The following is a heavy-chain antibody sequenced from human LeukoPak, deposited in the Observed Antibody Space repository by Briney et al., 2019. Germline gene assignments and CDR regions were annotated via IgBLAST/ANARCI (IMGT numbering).Heavy chain of an antibody. Sequence: GGSLRLSCAASGFTFSSYWMSWVRQAPGKGLEWVAHIKQDGSEKYYVDSVKGRFTISRDNAKNSLYLQMNSLRAEDTAVYYCARDVKDIEYSSSPDAFDIWGQGTMVTVSS. CDR2: IKQDGSEK. V-gene: IGHV3-7*01. J-gene: IGHJ3*02. CDR3: ARDVKDIEYSSSPDAFDI. CDR1: GFTFSSYW. D-gene: IGHD6-6*01.